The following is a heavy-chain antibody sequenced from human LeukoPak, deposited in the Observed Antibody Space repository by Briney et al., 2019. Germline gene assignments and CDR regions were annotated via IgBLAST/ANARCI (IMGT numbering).Heavy chain of an antibody. Sequence: SQTLSLTCTVSGGSISSGGYYWSWIRQHPGKGLEWIGYIYYSGSTYYNPSLKSRVTISVDTSKNQFSLKLSSVTAADTAVYYCARSPVGSGYDYYFDYWGQGTLVTISS. CDR2: IYYSGST. CDR3: ARSPVGSGYDYYFDY. CDR1: GGSISSGGYY. D-gene: IGHD5-12*01. V-gene: IGHV4-31*03. J-gene: IGHJ4*02.